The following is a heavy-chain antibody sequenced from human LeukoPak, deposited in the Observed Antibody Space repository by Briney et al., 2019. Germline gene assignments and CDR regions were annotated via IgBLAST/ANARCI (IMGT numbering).Heavy chain of an antibody. Sequence: PGGSLRLSCAASGFTFSSYAMSWVRQAPGKGLEWVSAISGSGGSTYYADSVKGRFTISIDKSKNTLYLQMNSLRAEDTAVYYCAKDFMRSGYYQPFDYWGQGTLVTVSS. CDR2: ISGSGGST. CDR3: AKDFMRSGYYQPFDY. J-gene: IGHJ4*02. V-gene: IGHV3-23*01. D-gene: IGHD3-3*01. CDR1: GFTFSSYA.